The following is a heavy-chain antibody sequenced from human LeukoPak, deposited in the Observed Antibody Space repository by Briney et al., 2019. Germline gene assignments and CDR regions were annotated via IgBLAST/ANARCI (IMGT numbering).Heavy chain of an antibody. CDR1: GYTFTGYY. CDR2: INPNSGGT. Sequence: ASVKVSCKASGYTFTGYYMHWVRQAPGQGLEWMGWINPNSGGTNYAQKFQGRVTMTRDTSISTAYMELSRLRSDDTAVYYCARDPTGIAVAALDYWGQGTLVTVSS. D-gene: IGHD6-19*01. J-gene: IGHJ4*02. V-gene: IGHV1-2*02. CDR3: ARDPTGIAVAALDY.